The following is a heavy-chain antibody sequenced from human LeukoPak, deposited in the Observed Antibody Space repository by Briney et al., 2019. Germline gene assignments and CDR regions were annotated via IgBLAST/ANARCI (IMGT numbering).Heavy chain of an antibody. V-gene: IGHV3-23*01. CDR1: GFTFSSYS. CDR3: ARGKQWLPPIDY. CDR2: ISGSGGST. J-gene: IGHJ4*02. D-gene: IGHD6-19*01. Sequence: GGSLRLSCAASGFTFSSYSMNWVRQAPGKGLEWVSAISGSGGSTYYADSVKGRFTISRDNSKNTLYLQMNSLRAEDTAVYYCARGKQWLPPIDYWGQGTLLTVSS.